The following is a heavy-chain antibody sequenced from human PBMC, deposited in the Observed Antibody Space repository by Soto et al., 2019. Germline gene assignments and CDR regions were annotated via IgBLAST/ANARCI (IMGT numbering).Heavy chain of an antibody. J-gene: IGHJ3*02. D-gene: IGHD2-21*01. Sequence: GGSLRLSCAASGFTFSSYAMHWVRQAPGKGLGGVEVISNDGSNKYYADSVKGRFTISRDNSKNTLYLQMNSLRAEDTAVYYCARDDGYRFAFDIWGQGTMVTVSS. CDR1: GFTFSSYA. CDR3: ARDDGYRFAFDI. CDR2: ISNDGSNK. V-gene: IGHV3-30-3*01.